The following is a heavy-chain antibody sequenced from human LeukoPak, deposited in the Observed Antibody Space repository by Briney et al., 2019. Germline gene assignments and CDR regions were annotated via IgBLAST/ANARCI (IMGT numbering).Heavy chain of an antibody. CDR2: ISAYIGNT. V-gene: IGHV1-18*01. CDR1: GYTFTNYG. D-gene: IGHD2-15*01. Sequence: ASVKVSCKASGYTFTNYGISWVRQAPGQGLEWMGWISAYIGNTNYAQKLQGRVTMTTDTSTSTAYMELRSLTSDDTAVYYCARGRSDSSGGNCPYSWFDPWGQGTLVTVSS. J-gene: IGHJ5*02. CDR3: ARGRSDSSGGNCPYSWFDP.